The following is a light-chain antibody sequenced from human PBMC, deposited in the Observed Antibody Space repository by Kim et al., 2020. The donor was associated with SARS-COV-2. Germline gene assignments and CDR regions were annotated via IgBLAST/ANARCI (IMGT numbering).Light chain of an antibody. CDR2: HAS. CDR1: QSVSSH. J-gene: IGKJ1*01. Sequence: SQVESAPLSCRASQSVSSHLAWYQQKPGQAPRLLILHASNRATGIPARFSGSGSGTDFTLTISSLEPEDFAVYYCQQRSNWPPWTFGQGTKVDIK. V-gene: IGKV3-11*01. CDR3: QQRSNWPPWT.